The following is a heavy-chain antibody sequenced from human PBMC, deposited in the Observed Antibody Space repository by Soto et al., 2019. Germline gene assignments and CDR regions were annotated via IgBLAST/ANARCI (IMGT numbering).Heavy chain of an antibody. CDR1: GYIFTSYW. J-gene: IGHJ6*02. CDR3: ARGGHWDILTGYEV. CDR2: IYPGDSDT. V-gene: IGHV5-51*01. Sequence: PAESLKISCKGSGYIFTSYWIGWARQVPGKGLEWMGIIYPGDSDTRSSPSFQGQVTISADKSTSTAYLQWSSLKASDTAMYYCARGGHWDILTGYEVWGQGTTVTVSS. D-gene: IGHD3-9*01.